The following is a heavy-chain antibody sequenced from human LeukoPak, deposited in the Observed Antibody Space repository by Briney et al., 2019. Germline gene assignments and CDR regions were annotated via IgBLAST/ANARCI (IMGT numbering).Heavy chain of an antibody. Sequence: GSSVKVSCKASGGTFSSYAISWVRQAPGQGLEWMGGIIPIFGTANYAQKLQGRVTMTTDTSTSTAYMELRSLRSDDTAVYYCARDRDYYGSGTPMDVWGQGTTVTVSS. CDR2: IIPIFGTA. CDR3: ARDRDYYGSGTPMDV. CDR1: GGTFSSYA. D-gene: IGHD3-10*01. V-gene: IGHV1-69*05. J-gene: IGHJ6*02.